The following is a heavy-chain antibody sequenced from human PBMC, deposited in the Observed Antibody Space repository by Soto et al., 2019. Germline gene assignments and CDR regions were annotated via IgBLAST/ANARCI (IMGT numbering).Heavy chain of an antibody. V-gene: IGHV4-39*01. J-gene: IGHJ4*02. CDR3: ASCDFWSGYYFDY. CDR1: GGSISSSSYY. CDR2: IYYSGST. Sequence: SETLSLTCTVSGGSISSSSYYWGWIRQPPGKGLEWIGSIYYSGSTYYNPSLKSRVTISVDTSKNQFSLKLSSVTAADTAVYYCASCDFWSGYYFDYWGQGTLVTVSS. D-gene: IGHD3-3*01.